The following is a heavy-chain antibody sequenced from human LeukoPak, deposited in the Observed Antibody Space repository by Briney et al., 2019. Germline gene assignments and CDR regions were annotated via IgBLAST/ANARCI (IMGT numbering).Heavy chain of an antibody. V-gene: IGHV4-34*01. J-gene: IGHJ3*02. CDR2: INHSVST. D-gene: IGHD3-22*01. CDR3: ARIRIGPRITMIVVVPRYDAFDI. CDR1: GGSSSGYY. Sequence: PSETLSPTCAVYGGSSSGYYWSWIRQPPGKGLEWIGEINHSVSTNYNPSLKSRVTISVDTSKNQFSLKLSSVTAADTAVYYCARIRIGPRITMIVVVPRYDAFDIWGQGTMVTVSS.